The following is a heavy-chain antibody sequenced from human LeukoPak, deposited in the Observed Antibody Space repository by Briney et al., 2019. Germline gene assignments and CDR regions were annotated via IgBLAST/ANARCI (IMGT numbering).Heavy chain of an antibody. CDR1: GGSISSYY. J-gene: IGHJ4*02. Sequence: SETLSLTCTVSGGSISSYYWSWIRQPPGKGLEWIGEINHSGSTNYNPSLKSRVTISVDTSKNQFSLKLSSVTAADTAVYYCARRELEMVDYWGQGTLVTVSS. CDR2: INHSGST. D-gene: IGHD5-24*01. CDR3: ARRELEMVDY. V-gene: IGHV4-34*01.